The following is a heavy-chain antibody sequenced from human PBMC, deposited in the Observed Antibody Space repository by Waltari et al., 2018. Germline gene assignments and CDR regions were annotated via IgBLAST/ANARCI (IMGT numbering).Heavy chain of an antibody. CDR1: GFTFSSYE. V-gene: IGHV3-48*03. Sequence: EVQLVESGGGLVQPGGSLRLSCAASGFTFSSYERNWVRQAPGKGLEWVSYISSSGSTIYYADSVKGRFTISRDNAKNSLYLQMNSLRAEDTAVYYCARADSSSWYVIIDYWGQGTLVTVSS. CDR2: ISSSGSTI. D-gene: IGHD6-13*01. J-gene: IGHJ4*02. CDR3: ARADSSSWYVIIDY.